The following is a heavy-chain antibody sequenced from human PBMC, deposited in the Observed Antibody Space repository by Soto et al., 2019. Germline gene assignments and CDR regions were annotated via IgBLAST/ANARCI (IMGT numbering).Heavy chain of an antibody. CDR3: ARGVSAGKGSPPDF. CDR1: GFTFSSYG. Sequence: PGGSLRLSCAASGFTFSSYGMPWVRQAPGKGLDWVAVISYSGSNTYYADSVKGRFTISRDNSKNTLYLQMSSLRAEDTAVYYCARGVSAGKGSPPDFWGQGSLVTVSS. V-gene: IGHV3-30*03. J-gene: IGHJ4*02. CDR2: ISYSGSNT. D-gene: IGHD3-10*01.